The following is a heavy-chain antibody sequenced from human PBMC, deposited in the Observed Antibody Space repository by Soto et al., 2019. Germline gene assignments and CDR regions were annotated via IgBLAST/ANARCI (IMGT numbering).Heavy chain of an antibody. CDR1: GGSISSSSYY. Sequence: SETLSLTCTVSGGSISSSSYYWGWIRQPPGKGLEWIGSIYYSGSTYYNPSLKSRVTISVDTSKNQFSLKLSSVTAADTAVYYCASRTIFGVAPSYLSQGTLVTGSS. CDR3: ASRTIFGVAPSY. J-gene: IGHJ4*02. CDR2: IYYSGST. D-gene: IGHD3-3*01. V-gene: IGHV4-39*01.